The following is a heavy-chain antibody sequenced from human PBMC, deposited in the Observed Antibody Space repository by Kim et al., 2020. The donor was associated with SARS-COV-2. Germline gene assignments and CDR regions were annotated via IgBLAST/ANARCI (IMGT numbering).Heavy chain of an antibody. D-gene: IGHD6-13*01. J-gene: IGHJ4*02. CDR3: ASSPKYIWYQVWSFDY. Sequence: SIKRRVTISVDTSKNQFSLKLSCVSAADTAVYYCASSPKYIWYQVWSFDYWGQGTLVTVSS. V-gene: IGHV4-59*01.